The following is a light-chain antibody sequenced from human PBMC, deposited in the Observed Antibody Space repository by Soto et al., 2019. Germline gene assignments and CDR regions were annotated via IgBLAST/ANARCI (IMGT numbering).Light chain of an antibody. CDR3: QQYGTSLYT. Sequence: EIVLTQSPGTLSLSPGESATLPCRASQSVSNSYLAWYQQKPGQAPRLLMYGASNRATGIPDRFSGSGSGTDFTLTISRLEPEAFAVYYCQQYGTSLYTFGQGTKLEI. J-gene: IGKJ2*01. V-gene: IGKV3-20*01. CDR1: QSVSNSY. CDR2: GAS.